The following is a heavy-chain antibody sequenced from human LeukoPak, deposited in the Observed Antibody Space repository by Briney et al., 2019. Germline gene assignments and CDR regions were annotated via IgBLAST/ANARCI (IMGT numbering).Heavy chain of an antibody. J-gene: IGHJ4*02. V-gene: IGHV3-48*01. Sequence: RGSLRLSCAASGFTFSSYSMNWVRQAPGKGLEWVSYISSSSSTIYYADSVKGRFTISRDNAKNSLYLQMNSLRAEDTAVYYCARVGYTVPDYWGQGTLVTASS. CDR2: ISSSSSTI. D-gene: IGHD4-11*01. CDR1: GFTFSSYS. CDR3: ARVGYTVPDY.